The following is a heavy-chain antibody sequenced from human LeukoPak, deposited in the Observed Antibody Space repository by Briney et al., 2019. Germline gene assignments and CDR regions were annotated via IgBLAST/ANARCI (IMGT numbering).Heavy chain of an antibody. CDR3: ARSSIIFDSSGYYFDY. CDR2: IIPIFGTA. D-gene: IGHD3-22*01. Sequence: SVKVSCKASGGTFSSYAISWVRQAPGQGLEWMGGIIPIFGTANYAQKFQGRVTITADESTSTAYMELSSLRSEDTAVYYCARSSIIFDSSGYYFDYRGQGTLVTVSS. V-gene: IGHV1-69*13. J-gene: IGHJ4*02. CDR1: GGTFSSYA.